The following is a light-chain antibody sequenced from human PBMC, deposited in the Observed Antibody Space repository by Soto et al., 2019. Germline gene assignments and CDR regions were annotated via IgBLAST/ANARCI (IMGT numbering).Light chain of an antibody. CDR1: QSVAATY. CDR2: GAS. CDR3: HQYGTAPLT. J-gene: IGKJ3*01. V-gene: IGKV3-20*01. Sequence: VLSQSPGTLSLSTGEMATLYCSASQSVAATYLGWFAPKRGQAPRLLIYGASSRATGIPDRFSGSGSGTDFTLTISRLEPDDFSVYYCHQYGTAPLTFGPGTKVDNK.